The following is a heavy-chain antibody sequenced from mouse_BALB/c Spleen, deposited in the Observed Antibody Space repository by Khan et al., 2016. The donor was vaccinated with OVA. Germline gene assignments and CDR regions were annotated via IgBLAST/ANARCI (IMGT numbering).Heavy chain of an antibody. Sequence: VQLKQSGPELMKPGASVKISCKASGYSFTSYYLHWVMQSHGESLEWIGYVDPFSGGTTYNQKFKGKATLTVDKSSNTAYMHHSNLTSEDSAVYYCTRHGYVAWFTYWGQGTLVTVSA. J-gene: IGHJ3*01. CDR1: GYSFTSYY. D-gene: IGHD2-2*01. CDR3: TRHGYVAWFTY. V-gene: IGHV1S135*01. CDR2: VDPFSGGT.